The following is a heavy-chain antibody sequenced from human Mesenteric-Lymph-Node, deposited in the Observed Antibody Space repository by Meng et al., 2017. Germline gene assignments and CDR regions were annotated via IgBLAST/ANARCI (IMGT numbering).Heavy chain of an antibody. Sequence: QRQRSGPGLVKTSGTLSLTWAVSVGSISIRTWWSWVRQHPGKGLGWIGEIYPSAGTNYNPSLKSRVVISVDRSKNQFSLNLSSVTAADTAVYYCGRDQGRQLINHWGQGTLVTVSS. J-gene: IGHJ4*02. CDR1: VGSISIRTW. CDR2: IYPSAGT. CDR3: GRDQGRQLINH. V-gene: IGHV4-4*02. D-gene: IGHD1-1*01.